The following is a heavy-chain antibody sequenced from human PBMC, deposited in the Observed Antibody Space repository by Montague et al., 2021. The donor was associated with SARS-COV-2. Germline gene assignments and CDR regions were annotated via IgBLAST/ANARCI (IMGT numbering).Heavy chain of an antibody. D-gene: IGHD5-12*01. V-gene: IGHV3-23*01. Sequence: SLRLSCAVSGFYFNDYGMSWVRQAPGKGLDWVSAVSGDGDSTYYADSVKGRFTISRDNSKNTPYLQMNSLRAEDTAVYYCAKCLRFSGFDGNYFDSWGQGTLVTVSS. CDR3: AKCLRFSGFDGNYFDS. J-gene: IGHJ4*02. CDR1: GFYFNDYG. CDR2: VSGDGDST.